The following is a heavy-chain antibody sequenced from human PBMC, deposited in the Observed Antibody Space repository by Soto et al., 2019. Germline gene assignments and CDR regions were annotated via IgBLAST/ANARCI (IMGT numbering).Heavy chain of an antibody. Sequence: SETLSLTCTVSGGSISSSSYYWGWIRQPPGKGLEWIGSIYYSGSTYYNPSLKSRVTISVDTSKNQFSLKLSSVTAADTAVYYCASYCSSTSCSGTEGWGQGTLVTVSS. D-gene: IGHD2-2*01. CDR1: GGSISSSSYY. CDR3: ASYCSSTSCSGTEG. J-gene: IGHJ4*02. V-gene: IGHV4-39*01. CDR2: IYYSGST.